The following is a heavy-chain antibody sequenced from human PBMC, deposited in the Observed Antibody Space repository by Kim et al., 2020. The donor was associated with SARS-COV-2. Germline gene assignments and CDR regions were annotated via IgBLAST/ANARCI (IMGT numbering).Heavy chain of an antibody. Sequence: SETLSLTCTVSGGSISSGGYYWSWIRQHPGKGLEWIGYMFYSGSTSYSGSTSYNPSLKSRLAISVDTSENQFSLKLSSVTAADTAVYYCARGLTYYYDSRDYYNKEDAFEVWGQGTMVTVSS. D-gene: IGHD3-22*01. CDR3: ARGLTYYYDSRDYYNKEDAFEV. V-gene: IGHV4-31*03. J-gene: IGHJ3*01. CDR1: GGSISSGGYY. CDR2: MFYSGSTSYSGST.